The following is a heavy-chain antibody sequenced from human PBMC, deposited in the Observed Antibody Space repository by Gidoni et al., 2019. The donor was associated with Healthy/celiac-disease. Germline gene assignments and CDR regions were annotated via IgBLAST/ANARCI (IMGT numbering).Heavy chain of an antibody. V-gene: IGHV4-31*03. CDR1: GGSLSLSGYY. CDR3: ARVLPERRGPTTVTTVGWFDP. Sequence: QVQLQESGPGLVKPSQTLSLTCTVSGGSLSLSGYYLCWLRQHPGKGLEWIGYIYYSGRPCYNPSLKSRVTISVDTSKNQFSLKLSSVTAADTAVYYCARVLPERRGPTTVTTVGWFDPWGQGTLVTVSS. D-gene: IGHD4-17*01. CDR2: IYYSGRP. J-gene: IGHJ5*02.